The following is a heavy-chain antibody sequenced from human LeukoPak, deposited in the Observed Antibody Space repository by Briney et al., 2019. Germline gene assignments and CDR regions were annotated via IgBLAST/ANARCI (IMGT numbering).Heavy chain of an antibody. CDR1: GYTFTGYY. Sequence: ASVKVSCKASGYTFTGYYMHWVRQAPGQGLEWMGWINPNSGGTNYAQKFQGRVTMTRDTSISTAYMELSRLRSDDTAVYYCARDPGRTITVAGTGYFDYWGQGTLVTVSS. J-gene: IGHJ4*02. CDR3: ARDPGRTITVAGTGYFDY. D-gene: IGHD6-19*01. V-gene: IGHV1-2*02. CDR2: INPNSGGT.